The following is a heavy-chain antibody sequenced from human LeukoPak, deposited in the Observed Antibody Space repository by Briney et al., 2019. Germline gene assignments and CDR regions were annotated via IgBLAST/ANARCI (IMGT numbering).Heavy chain of an antibody. CDR3: AREDRWGSGKVRGNWFDP. CDR2: INPNSGGT. V-gene: IGHV1-2*02. D-gene: IGHD3-10*01. Sequence: ASVKVSCKASGGTFSSYAISWVRQAPGQGLEWMGWINPNSGGTNYAQKFQGRVTMTRDTSISTAYMELSRLRSDDTAVYYCAREDRWGSGKVRGNWFDPWGQGTLVTVSS. CDR1: GGTFSSYA. J-gene: IGHJ5*02.